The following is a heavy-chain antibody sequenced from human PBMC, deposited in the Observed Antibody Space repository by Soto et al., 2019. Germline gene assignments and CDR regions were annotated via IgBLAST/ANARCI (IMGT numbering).Heavy chain of an antibody. J-gene: IGHJ1*01. CDR2: IYSGGST. D-gene: IGHD3-22*01. CDR3: ARDRVESGYPEYFQH. V-gene: IGHV3-53*01. CDR1: GFTVSSNY. Sequence: GGSLRLSCAASGFTVSSNYMSWVRQAPGKGLEWVSFIYSGGSTYYADSVKGRFTISRDNSKNTLYLQMNSLRAEDTAVYYCARDRVESGYPEYFQHWGQGTLVTVSS.